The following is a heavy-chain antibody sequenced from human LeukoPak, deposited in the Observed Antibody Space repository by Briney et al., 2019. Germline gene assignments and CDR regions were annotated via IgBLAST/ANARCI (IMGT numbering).Heavy chain of an antibody. CDR3: TTYSPFDY. Sequence: GGSLRLSCAASGFTFSSYGMHWVRQAPGKGLEWVAVIWYDGNNKYYADSVKGRFTISRDNSKNTLYLQVNSLRAEDTAVYYCTTYSPFDYWGQGTLVTVSS. D-gene: IGHD1-14*01. CDR2: IWYDGNNK. J-gene: IGHJ4*02. V-gene: IGHV3-33*01. CDR1: GFTFSSYG.